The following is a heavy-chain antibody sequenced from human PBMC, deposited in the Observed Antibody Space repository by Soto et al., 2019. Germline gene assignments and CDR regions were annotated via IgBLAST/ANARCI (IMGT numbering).Heavy chain of an antibody. CDR3: AKELGGYSYGYELDH. Sequence: DVQLVDSGGGLVQPGRSLRLSCAASGFTFDIYAMHWVRQAPGKGLEWVASISWNSGTRGYADPVKGRFTISRDNAKNSLYLQMDSLRTEDTAFYYCAKELGGYSYGYELDHWGQGTLVAVSS. V-gene: IGHV3-9*01. D-gene: IGHD5-18*01. CDR2: ISWNSGTR. CDR1: GFTFDIYA. J-gene: IGHJ4*02.